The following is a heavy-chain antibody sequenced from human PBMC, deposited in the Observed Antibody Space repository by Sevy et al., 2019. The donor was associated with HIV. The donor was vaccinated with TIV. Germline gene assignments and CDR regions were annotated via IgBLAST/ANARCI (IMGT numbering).Heavy chain of an antibody. CDR1: GYTFNSFY. CDR2: INPYSGGT. V-gene: IGHV1-2*02. Sequence: ASVKVSCKASGYTFNSFYIHWVRQAPGQGLEWMGWINPYSGGTHYAQKFQGRVTLTRDTSTSVAYMDLTSLRSNDTAVYYCVSDRFYGGDSVTFAGDFWGQGTLVTVSS. D-gene: IGHD2-21*02. CDR3: VSDRFYGGDSVTFAGDF. J-gene: IGHJ4*02.